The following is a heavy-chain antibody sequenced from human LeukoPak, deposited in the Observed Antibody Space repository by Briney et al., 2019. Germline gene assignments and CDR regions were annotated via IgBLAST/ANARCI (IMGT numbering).Heavy chain of an antibody. J-gene: IGHJ4*02. V-gene: IGHV3-21*06. CDR1: GFTFSSYS. D-gene: IGHD4-17*01. CDR3: GRDLPTVTSIDY. CDR2: ISGSSGYI. Sequence: GGSLRLSCAASGFTFSSYSMNWVRQAPGKGLEWVSSISGSSGYIFYADSVKGRFTISRDNAKNSLYLQMNSLRAEDTAVYYCGRDLPTVTSIDYWGQGTLVTVSS.